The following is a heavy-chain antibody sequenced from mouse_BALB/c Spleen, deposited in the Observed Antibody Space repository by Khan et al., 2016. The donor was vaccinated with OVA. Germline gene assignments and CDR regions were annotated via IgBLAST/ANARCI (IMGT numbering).Heavy chain of an antibody. J-gene: IGHJ4*01. D-gene: IGHD2-3*01. CDR3: ARDGSRYNYAMDY. CDR1: GYSITSHYA. V-gene: IGHV3-2*02. Sequence: EVQLVESGPGLVKPSQSLSLTCTVTGYSITSHYAWNWIRQFPGNKLEWMGYISYSGSTNYNPSLKSRISITRDTSKNQFFLQLNSVTTEDTATYYCARDGSRYNYAMDYWGQGTSVTVSS. CDR2: ISYSGST.